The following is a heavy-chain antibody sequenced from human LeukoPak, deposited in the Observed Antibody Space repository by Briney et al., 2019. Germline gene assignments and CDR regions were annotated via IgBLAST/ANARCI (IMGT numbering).Heavy chain of an antibody. CDR3: ARGGPGMRWFDP. J-gene: IGHJ5*02. CDR1: GGTFSSYA. V-gene: IGHV1-69*13. CDR2: IIPIFGTA. D-gene: IGHD3-10*01. Sequence: ASVKVSCMASGGTFSSYAISWVRQAPGQGLEWMGGIIPIFGTANYAQKFQGRVTITADESTSTAYMELSSLRSEDTAVYYCARGGPGMRWFDPWGRGTLVTVSS.